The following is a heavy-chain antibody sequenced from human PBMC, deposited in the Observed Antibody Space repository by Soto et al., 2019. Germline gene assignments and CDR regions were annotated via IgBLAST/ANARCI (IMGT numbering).Heavy chain of an antibody. J-gene: IGHJ5*02. CDR1: GLSITDSGRG. Sequence: QVTLKESGPVLVKPTETLTLRCTVSGLSITDSGRGVSWIRQPPGQPLEWLAHIDSSGEKSYRTFLKSRLAISKDTSKSQIVLTMTNMDPADTATYYCARRHLAVAVSPWFDPWGQGIPVTVSS. V-gene: IGHV2-26*01. D-gene: IGHD6-19*01. CDR2: IDSSGEK. CDR3: ARRHLAVAVSPWFDP.